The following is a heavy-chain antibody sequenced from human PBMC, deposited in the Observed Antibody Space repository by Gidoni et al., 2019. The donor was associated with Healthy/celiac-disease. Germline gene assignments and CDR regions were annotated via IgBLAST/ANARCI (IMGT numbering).Heavy chain of an antibody. V-gene: IGHV3-15*01. CDR1: GLPFSNAW. D-gene: IGHD6-6*01. CDR2: IKSKTAVGTT. CDR3: TTEKRPRPGAFDI. Sequence: ELQLVESGGGLVKPGGSLRLSCAASGLPFSNAWMSWVRQAPGKGLEWVGRIKSKTAVGTTDYAAPVKGRFTISRDDSKNTLYLQMYSLKTEDTVVYYCTTEKRPRPGAFDIWGQGTMVTVSS. J-gene: IGHJ3*02.